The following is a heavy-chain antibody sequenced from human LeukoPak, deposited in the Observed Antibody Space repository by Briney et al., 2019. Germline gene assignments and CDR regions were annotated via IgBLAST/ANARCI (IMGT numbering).Heavy chain of an antibody. CDR1: GFTFSTYW. D-gene: IGHD3-22*01. J-gene: IGHJ4*02. CDR2: IKEDGSEK. V-gene: IGHV3-7*01. CDR3: ARDSSGYQ. Sequence: GGSLRLSCAASGFTFSTYWMSWVRQAPGKGLEWVANIKEDGSEKYYGDSVKGRFTISRDNAKNSLYLEMESLRVEDTAVYYCARDSSGYQWGQGTLVTVSS.